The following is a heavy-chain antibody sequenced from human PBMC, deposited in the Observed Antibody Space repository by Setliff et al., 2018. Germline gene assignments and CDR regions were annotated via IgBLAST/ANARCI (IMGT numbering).Heavy chain of an antibody. J-gene: IGHJ6*03. Sequence: PGGSLRLSCAASGITFSSYAMHWVRQAPGKGLEWVAVISYDGINKYYADSVKGRFTIPRDNSKNTLYLQMNSLRPEDTAVYYCAKVPGIATAGQTDRYYYYYYYMDVWGKGTTVTSP. D-gene: IGHD6-13*01. CDR3: AKVPGIATAGQTDRYYYYYYYMDV. CDR2: ISYDGINK. V-gene: IGHV3-30*01. CDR1: GITFSSYA.